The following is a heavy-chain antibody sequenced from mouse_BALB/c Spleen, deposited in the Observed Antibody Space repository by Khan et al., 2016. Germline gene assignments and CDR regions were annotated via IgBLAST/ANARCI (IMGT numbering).Heavy chain of an antibody. CDR2: INPDSSTI. CDR3: ARLHYCGYMNY. CDR1: GFDFSSYW. Sequence: EVKLLESGGGLVQPGGSLKLSCAASGFDFSSYWMSWVRQAPGKGLEWIGEINPDSSTINYTPSLKDKFIISRDNANNTLYLQMSKVRSEDTALYTCARLHYCGYMNYWGQGSTLTVSS. V-gene: IGHV4-1*02. D-gene: IGHD1-2*01. J-gene: IGHJ2*01.